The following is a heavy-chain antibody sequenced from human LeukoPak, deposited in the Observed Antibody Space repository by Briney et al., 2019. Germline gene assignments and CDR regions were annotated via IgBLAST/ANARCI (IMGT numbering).Heavy chain of an antibody. Sequence: GGSLRLSCAASRFTVSTNYMTWVRQAPAKGLEWVSVIYSGGSTYYADSVKGRFTISRDNSKNTLFLQMDSLRAEDTAVYYCARGEGGSSSRRYFDYWGQGTLVTVSS. V-gene: IGHV3-66*01. CDR2: IYSGGST. CDR1: RFTVSTNY. D-gene: IGHD6-13*01. J-gene: IGHJ4*02. CDR3: ARGEGGSSSRRYFDY.